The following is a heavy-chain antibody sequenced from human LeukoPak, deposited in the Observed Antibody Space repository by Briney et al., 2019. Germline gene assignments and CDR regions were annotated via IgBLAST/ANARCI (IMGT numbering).Heavy chain of an antibody. D-gene: IGHD3-3*01. V-gene: IGHV3-23*01. Sequence: GGSLRLSCAASGFTFSSYAMSWVRQAPGKGLEWVSTFSGSGGSTYYAGSVKGRFTISRDNSKNTSYLQMNSLRAEDTAVYYCAKSARFAEYFQHWGQGTLVTVSS. CDR3: AKSARFAEYFQH. CDR1: GFTFSSYA. J-gene: IGHJ1*01. CDR2: FSGSGGST.